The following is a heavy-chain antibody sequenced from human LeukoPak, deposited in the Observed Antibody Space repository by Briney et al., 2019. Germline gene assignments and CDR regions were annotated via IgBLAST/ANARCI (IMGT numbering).Heavy chain of an antibody. D-gene: IGHD6-19*01. CDR1: GFTFSNCA. CDR3: AKSPGSGWSVNYFDY. Sequence: GGSLRLSCAASGFTFSNCAMNWVRQAPGKGLEWVSTISDGGGSTDFADSVKGRFTISRDNSKDTLYLQMNSLRVEDTAVYYCAKSPGSGWSVNYFDYWGRGTLVTVSS. J-gene: IGHJ4*02. V-gene: IGHV3-23*01. CDR2: ISDGGGST.